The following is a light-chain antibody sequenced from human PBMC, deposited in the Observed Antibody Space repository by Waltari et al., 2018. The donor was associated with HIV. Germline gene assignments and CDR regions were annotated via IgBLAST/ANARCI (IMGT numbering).Light chain of an antibody. CDR1: NSNIGAGFD. Sequence: SVLTQPPSVSGAPGKWVSISCTGNNSNIGAGFDVHWYPPSPATAPKLVIYRDTLRPSGFPYRFACSSSGNSVTLGITGLRAEDGGDYFCQSYDSSLRGLWVFGAGTRLTVL. V-gene: IGLV1-40*01. CDR2: RDT. J-gene: IGLJ3*02. CDR3: QSYDSSLRGLWV.